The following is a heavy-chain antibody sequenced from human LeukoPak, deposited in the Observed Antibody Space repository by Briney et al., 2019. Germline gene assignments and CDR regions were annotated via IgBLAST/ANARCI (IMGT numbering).Heavy chain of an antibody. CDR2: IGDYNGNT. CDR3: ARDQYDSVWDSHRPYFDY. J-gene: IGHJ4*02. CDR1: GYTFSRYG. Sequence: ASVKVSCKASGYTFSRYGISWVRQAPAQGLEGMGWIGDYNGNTKYAQKFQGRVTMTTDTFTSTAYMEVTSLRSDDMAVYYCARDQYDSVWDSHRPYFDYWGQGTLVPVSS. D-gene: IGHD3-16*02. V-gene: IGHV1-18*03.